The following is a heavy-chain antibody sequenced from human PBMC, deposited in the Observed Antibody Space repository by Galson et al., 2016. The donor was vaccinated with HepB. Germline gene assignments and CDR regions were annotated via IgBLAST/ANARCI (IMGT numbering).Heavy chain of an antibody. Sequence: PSLVKPTQTLTLTCTFSGFSLSTTGVGVVWIRQPPGKALEWLANIYWDDDKRYSPSLKSRLTIIKDTSKNQVVLTMSNMDPVDTATYYCAHRRGGVTVLLGGGWLEPWGHGILVTGSS. V-gene: IGHV2-5*02. D-gene: IGHD2-15*01. CDR2: IYWDDDK. CDR3: AHRRGGVTVLLGGGWLEP. CDR1: GFSLSTTGVG. J-gene: IGHJ5*02.